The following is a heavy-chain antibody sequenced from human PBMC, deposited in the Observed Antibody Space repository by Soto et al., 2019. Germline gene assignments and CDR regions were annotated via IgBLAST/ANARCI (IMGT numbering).Heavy chain of an antibody. J-gene: IGHJ6*02. V-gene: IGHV4-59*01. CDR2: IYYSGST. Sequence: SETLSLTCTVSGGSISSYYWSWIRQPPGKGLERIGYIYYSGSTNYNPSLKSRVTISVDTSKNQFSLKLSSVTAADTAVYYCARDYYYDSSGYRSYYYYGMDVWGQGTTVTVSS. D-gene: IGHD3-22*01. CDR1: GGSISSYY. CDR3: ARDYYYDSSGYRSYYYYGMDV.